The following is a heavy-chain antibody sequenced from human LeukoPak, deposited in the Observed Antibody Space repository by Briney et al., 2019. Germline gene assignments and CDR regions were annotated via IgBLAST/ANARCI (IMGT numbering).Heavy chain of an antibody. V-gene: IGHV1-18*01. Sequence: ASVKVSCKVSGYTLTELSMHWVRQAPGQGLEWMGWISAYNGNTNYAQKLQGRVTMTTDTSTSTAYMELRSLRSDDTAVYYCARDSSGDYVMGYWGQGTLVTVSS. CDR1: GYTLTELS. CDR2: ISAYNGNT. CDR3: ARDSSGDYVMGY. D-gene: IGHD4-17*01. J-gene: IGHJ4*02.